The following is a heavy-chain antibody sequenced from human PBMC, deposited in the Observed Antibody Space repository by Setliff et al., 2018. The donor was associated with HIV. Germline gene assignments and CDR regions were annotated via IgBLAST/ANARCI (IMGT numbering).Heavy chain of an antibody. D-gene: IGHD6-19*01. Sequence: PSETLSLTCTVSGGSISSTSHYWTWIRQPAEKGLEWLGRIFTSGSASYNPSLKSRVTISVDTSKNQFSLKLSSVTAEDTAVYYCAREFTSVAGTRPPFDPWGQGTLVTVSS. CDR1: GGSISSTSHY. CDR2: IFTSGSA. V-gene: IGHV4-61*02. CDR3: AREFTSVAGTRPPFDP. J-gene: IGHJ5*02.